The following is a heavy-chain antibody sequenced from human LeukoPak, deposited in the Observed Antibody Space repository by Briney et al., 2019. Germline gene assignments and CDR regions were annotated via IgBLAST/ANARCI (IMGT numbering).Heavy chain of an antibody. D-gene: IGHD3-10*01. CDR1: GFTFTSSA. CDR2: ISGSGGST. Sequence: TGGSLRLSCAASGFTFTSSAMSWVRQAPGKGLEWVSAISGSGGSTYYADSVKGRFTISRDNSKNTLYLQMNSLRVGDTAVYYCAKVYGELLFLEPFDPWGQGTLVTVS. V-gene: IGHV3-23*01. CDR3: AKVYGELLFLEPFDP. J-gene: IGHJ5*02.